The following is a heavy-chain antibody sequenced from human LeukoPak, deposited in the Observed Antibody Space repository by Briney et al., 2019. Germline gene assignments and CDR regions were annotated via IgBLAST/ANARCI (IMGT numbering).Heavy chain of an antibody. V-gene: IGHV3-23*01. J-gene: IGHJ4*02. CDR3: AKRDY. CDR2: TSGSSGRT. CDR1: GCTFSNYA. Sequence: PGGSLRLSCAASGCTFSNYAMNWVRQAPGKGLEWVSATSGSSGRTYYADSVKGRFTISRDNSKNTLYLQMNRLRAAKTAVYYCAKRDYWGQGTLVTVSS.